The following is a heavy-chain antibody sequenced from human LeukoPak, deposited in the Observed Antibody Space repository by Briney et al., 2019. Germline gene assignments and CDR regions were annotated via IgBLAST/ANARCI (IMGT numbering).Heavy chain of an antibody. Sequence: GASVKVSCKASDYTFTSYGITWVRQAPGQGLEWMGWISTYNGNTNYAQKLQGRVTMTTDTSTSTAYMELRSLRSDDTAVYYCASLKNYYDSSGYLVTDAFDIWGQGTMVTVSS. D-gene: IGHD3-22*01. V-gene: IGHV1-18*01. CDR2: ISTYNGNT. CDR1: DYTFTSYG. CDR3: ASLKNYYDSSGYLVTDAFDI. J-gene: IGHJ3*02.